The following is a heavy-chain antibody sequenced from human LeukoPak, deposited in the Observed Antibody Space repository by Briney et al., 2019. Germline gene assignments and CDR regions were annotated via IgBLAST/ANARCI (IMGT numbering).Heavy chain of an antibody. CDR2: ISGSGGST. Sequence: TGGSLRLSCAASGFTFSSYAMSWVRQAPGKGLEWVSAISGSGGSTYYADSVKGRFTISRDNSKNTLYLQMNSLRAEDTAVYYYAKLPGYSSSRNYWGQGTLVTVSS. J-gene: IGHJ4*02. CDR1: GFTFSSYA. D-gene: IGHD6-13*01. CDR3: AKLPGYSSSRNY. V-gene: IGHV3-23*01.